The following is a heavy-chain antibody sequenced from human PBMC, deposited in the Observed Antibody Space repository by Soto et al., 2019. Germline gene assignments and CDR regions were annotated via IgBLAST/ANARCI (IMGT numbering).Heavy chain of an antibody. J-gene: IGHJ4*02. D-gene: IGHD5-12*01. CDR3: TRAGRWLQLPFDY. CDR2: IRSKAYGGTT. Sequence: GSLRLSCTASGFTFGDYAMSWFRQAPGKGLEWVGFIRSKAYGGTTEYAASVKGRFTISRDDSESIAYLQMNSLKTEDTAVYYCTRAGRWLQLPFDYWGQGTLVTVSS. CDR1: GFTFGDYA. V-gene: IGHV3-49*03.